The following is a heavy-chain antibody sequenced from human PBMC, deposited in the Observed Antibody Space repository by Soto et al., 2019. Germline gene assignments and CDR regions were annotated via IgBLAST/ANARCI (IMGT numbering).Heavy chain of an antibody. J-gene: IGHJ5*01. Sequence: EVQLVESGGALVQPGGSLRLSCAASGFSFSTYDMHWVRQAPGKGLEWVSLIGTAGNTHYPDSVKGRFIISRDNAKSSLYLQMNSLRAGDTAVYYCARDPSGWGLDSWGQGTPVTVSS. CDR1: GFSFSTYD. V-gene: IGHV3-13*01. CDR2: IGTAGNT. CDR3: ARDPSGWGLDS. D-gene: IGHD6-19*01.